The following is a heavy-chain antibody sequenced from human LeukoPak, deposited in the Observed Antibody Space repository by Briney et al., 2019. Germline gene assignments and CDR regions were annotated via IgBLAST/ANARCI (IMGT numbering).Heavy chain of an antibody. CDR2: ISGSGGST. Sequence: PGGSLRLSCAASGFTFSSYAMCWVRQAPGKGLEWVSAISGSGGSTYYADSVKGRFTISRDNSKNTLYLQMNSLRAEDTAVYYCAKRRTHIVVVPAAIGAFDIWGQGTMVTVSS. CDR3: AKRRTHIVVVPAAIGAFDI. D-gene: IGHD2-2*01. CDR1: GFTFSSYA. J-gene: IGHJ3*02. V-gene: IGHV3-23*01.